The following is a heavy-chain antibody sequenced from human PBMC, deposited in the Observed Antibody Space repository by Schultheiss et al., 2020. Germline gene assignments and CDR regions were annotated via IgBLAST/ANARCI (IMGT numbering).Heavy chain of an antibody. CDR1: GFTFSSYS. CDR3: ARDPSPPLYGRTMDAFDI. V-gene: IGHV3-21*01. D-gene: IGHD4-17*01. Sequence: GGSLRLSCAASGFTFSSYSMNWVRQAPGKGLEWVSAISGSGGSTYYADSVKGRFTISRDNAKNSLYLQMNSLRAEDTAVYYCARDPSPPLYGRTMDAFDIWGQGTMVTVSS. CDR2: ISGSGGST. J-gene: IGHJ3*02.